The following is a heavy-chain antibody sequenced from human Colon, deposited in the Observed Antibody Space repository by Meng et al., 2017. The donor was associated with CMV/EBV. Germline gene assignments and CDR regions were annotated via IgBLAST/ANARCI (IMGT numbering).Heavy chain of an antibody. V-gene: IGHV1-18*01. CDR2: ISAYHGNT. Sequence: ASVKVSCKASGYTFTSYGISWVRQAPGQGLEWMGWISAYHGNTIYARNLQGRVTMTADTSTSTAYMELSRLRSDDTAVYYCAREESSGWYVVDYWGQGTLVTVSS. CDR3: AREESSGWYVVDY. D-gene: IGHD6-19*01. J-gene: IGHJ4*02. CDR1: GYTFTSYG.